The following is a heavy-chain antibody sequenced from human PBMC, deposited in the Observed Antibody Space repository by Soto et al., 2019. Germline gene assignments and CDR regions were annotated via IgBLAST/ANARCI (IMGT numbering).Heavy chain of an antibody. Sequence: SETLSLTCVVSGGTIMSPDWWTCVRQPPGKGLEWIGEIFQSGSTSYTPSLESRVTISVDKSKNQFSLTLTSVTAADTAVYFCARGRGRYSSGWSWFDPWGQGILVTVSS. CDR2: IFQSGST. CDR1: GGTIMSPDW. V-gene: IGHV4-4*02. CDR3: ARGRGRYSSGWSWFDP. J-gene: IGHJ5*02. D-gene: IGHD6-19*01.